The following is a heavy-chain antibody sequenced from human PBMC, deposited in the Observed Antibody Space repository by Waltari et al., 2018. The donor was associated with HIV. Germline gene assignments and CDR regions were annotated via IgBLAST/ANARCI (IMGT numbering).Heavy chain of an antibody. Sequence: QVQLQESGPGLVKPSETLSLTCTVSGASISNYYWSWIRQPPGKGLEWIGYIYYSGSTNYNPSLKSRVTISVHTSKNQFSLNLSSVTAADTAVYYCARQTQAYGSGSYSPDNWFDPWGQX. CDR3: ARQTQAYGSGSYSPDNWFDP. J-gene: IGHJ5*02. D-gene: IGHD3-10*01. CDR1: GASISNYY. V-gene: IGHV4-59*01. CDR2: IYYSGST.